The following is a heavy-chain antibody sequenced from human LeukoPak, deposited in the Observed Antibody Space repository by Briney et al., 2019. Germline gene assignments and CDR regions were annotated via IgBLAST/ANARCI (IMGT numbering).Heavy chain of an antibody. V-gene: IGHV3-43*02. CDR2: ISADGGST. Sequence: GGSLRLSCVASGLNFDDSAMHWVRQAPGKGLEWVSLISADGGSTFSADSVKGRFSISRDNSKNSLYLQVNSLRSEDTAMYYCAKESGKFDYWGQGTLVAVSS. CDR1: GLNFDDSA. CDR3: AKESGKFDY. J-gene: IGHJ4*02.